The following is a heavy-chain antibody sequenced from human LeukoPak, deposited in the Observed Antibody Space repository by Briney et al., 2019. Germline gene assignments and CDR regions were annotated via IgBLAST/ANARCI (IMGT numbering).Heavy chain of an antibody. CDR2: IYWDDDK. D-gene: IGHD4-23*01. V-gene: IGHV2-5*02. J-gene: IGHJ6*02. CDR1: GFSLSTTGVG. CDR3: AHRRVNSAMDV. Sequence: SGPALVKPTQTLTLTCTFSGFSLSTTGVGVGWIRQPPGKALEWLAVIYWDDDKRYSPSLKSRLTITKDTSKNQVVLTMTNMDPVDTATYYCAHRRVNSAMDVWGQGTTVTVSS.